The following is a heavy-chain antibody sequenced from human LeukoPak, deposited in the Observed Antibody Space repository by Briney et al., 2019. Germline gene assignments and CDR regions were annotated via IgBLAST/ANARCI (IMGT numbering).Heavy chain of an antibody. CDR1: GFTFSDYY. Sequence: PGGSLRLSCAASGFTFSDYYMSWIRQAPGKGLEWVSYISSSGSTIYYADSVKGRFTISRDNTKNTLYLLMNSLRAEDTALYYCAKVLMVYATFDYWGQGTLVTVSS. CDR3: AKVLMVYATFDY. D-gene: IGHD2-8*01. V-gene: IGHV3-11*01. CDR2: ISSSGSTI. J-gene: IGHJ4*02.